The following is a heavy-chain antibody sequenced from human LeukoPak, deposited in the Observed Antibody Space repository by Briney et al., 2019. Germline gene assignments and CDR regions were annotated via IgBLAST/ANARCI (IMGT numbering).Heavy chain of an antibody. CDR3: ARNYGGNAKYFDY. CDR2: IGPNSGGT. J-gene: IGHJ4*02. D-gene: IGHD4-23*01. Sequence: ASVKVSCRASGYTFTDFYIHWARQAPGQGLVWMGWIGPNSGGTNYAQKFLGRVTMTRDTSISTAYMELSGLRSDDTAVYYCARNYGGNAKYFDYWGQGTLVTVSS. CDR1: GYTFTDFY. V-gene: IGHV1-2*02.